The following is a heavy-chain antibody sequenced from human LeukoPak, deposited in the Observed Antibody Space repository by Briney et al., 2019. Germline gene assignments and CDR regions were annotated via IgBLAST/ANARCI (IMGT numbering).Heavy chain of an antibody. V-gene: IGHV1-2*02. CDR1: GYTFTGYY. D-gene: IGHD5-12*01. J-gene: IGHJ5*02. CDR3: ARPKDSGYDYFDP. Sequence: ASVKVSCKASGYTFTGYYMHWVRQAPGQGLDSMGWINPNTGGTYYAQKFQGRVTMTRDTSISTAYMELSSLTSDDTAVYYCARPKDSGYDYFDPWGEGTLVTVSS. CDR2: INPNTGGT.